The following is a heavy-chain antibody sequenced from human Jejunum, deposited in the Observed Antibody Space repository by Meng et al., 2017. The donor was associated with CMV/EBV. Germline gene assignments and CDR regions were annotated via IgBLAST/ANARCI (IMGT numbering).Heavy chain of an antibody. CDR3: ARAAYGVTVAGEAFDY. V-gene: IGHV1-2*06. CDR1: GYTFIGYY. Sequence: SGYTFIGYYMHWVRQAAGQGLEWVGRINPNSGNTNYAQNFQGRVTMTRDTSISTAYMELTNLRSDDTAVYYCARAAYGVTVAGEAFDYWGQGTLVTVSS. CDR2: INPNSGNT. D-gene: IGHD6-19*01. J-gene: IGHJ4*02.